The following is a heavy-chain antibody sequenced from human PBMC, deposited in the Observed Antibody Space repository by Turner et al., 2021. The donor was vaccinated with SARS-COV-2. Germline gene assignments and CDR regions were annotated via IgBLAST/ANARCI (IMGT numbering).Heavy chain of an antibody. D-gene: IGHD2-21*01. J-gene: IGHJ4*02. Sequence: QLVESGGGVVQPGRSLRLSCAAPGFRLRSYAMHWGRQAPGKGLEWLTVRSSGGVNKYYADSVKGRFTVSRDDFESTLYLQMNSLRGEDTAVYYCAKTDCDGIGCKLLEYWGQGTLVIVSS. CDR1: GFRLRSYA. CDR3: AKTDCDGIGCKLLEY. V-gene: IGHV3-30*18. CDR2: RSSGGVNK.